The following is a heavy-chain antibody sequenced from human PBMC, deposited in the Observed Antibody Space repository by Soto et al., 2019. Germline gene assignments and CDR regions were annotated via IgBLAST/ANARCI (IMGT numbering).Heavy chain of an antibody. V-gene: IGHV3-33*01. Sequence: QVQLVESGGGVVQPGRSLRLSCAASGFTFSSYGMHWVRQAPGKGLEWVAVIWYDGSNKYYADSVKGRFTISRDNSKNTLYLQMNSLRAEDTAVYYCASSDEDYYYYGMDVWGQGTTVTVSS. CDR3: ASSDEDYYYYGMDV. J-gene: IGHJ6*02. CDR2: IWYDGSNK. CDR1: GFTFSSYG.